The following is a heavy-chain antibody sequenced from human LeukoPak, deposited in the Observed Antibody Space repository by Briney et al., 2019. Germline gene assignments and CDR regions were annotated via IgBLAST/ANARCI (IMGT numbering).Heavy chain of an antibody. CDR3: ARGSYDFWSGYSSWFDP. CDR2: INHSGST. CDR1: GGSFSGYY. V-gene: IGHV4-34*01. J-gene: IGHJ5*02. D-gene: IGHD3-3*01. Sequence: PSETLSLTCAVYGGSFSGYYWSWIRQPPGKGLEWIGEINHSGSTNCNPSLKSRVTISVDTSKNQFSLKLSSVTAADTAVYYCARGSYDFWSGYSSWFDPWGQGTLVTVSS.